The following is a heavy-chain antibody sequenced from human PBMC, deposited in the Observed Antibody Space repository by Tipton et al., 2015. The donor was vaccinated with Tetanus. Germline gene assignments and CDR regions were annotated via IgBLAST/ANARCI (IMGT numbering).Heavy chain of an antibody. V-gene: IGHV4-39*07. D-gene: IGHD5-24*01. CDR1: GDSIGRTSPY. CDR2: IYRRETT. Sequence: TLSLTCTVSGDSIGRTSPYWGWIRQPPGKDLEGIGSIYRRETTYYNPSLKSRVTISVDASRNQFSLTLNSVTAADPAVYFCAGYRVGWGGRGYWGQGTLVTVSS. CDR3: AGYRVGWGGRGY. J-gene: IGHJ4*02.